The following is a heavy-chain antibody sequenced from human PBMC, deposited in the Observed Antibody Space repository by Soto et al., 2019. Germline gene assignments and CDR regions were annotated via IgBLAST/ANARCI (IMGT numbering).Heavy chain of an antibody. D-gene: IGHD4-17*01. CDR1: GGSFSGYY. V-gene: IGHV4-34*01. CDR2: INHSGST. J-gene: IGHJ5*02. Sequence: QVQLQQWGAGLLKPSETLSLTCAVYGGSFSGYYWSWIRQPPGKGLEWIGEINHSGSTNYNPALKSRVPIALDPSKNQFSLKLSSVTAADTAVYYCARGARYGDYLRWFDPWGKGTLVTVSS. CDR3: ARGARYGDYLRWFDP.